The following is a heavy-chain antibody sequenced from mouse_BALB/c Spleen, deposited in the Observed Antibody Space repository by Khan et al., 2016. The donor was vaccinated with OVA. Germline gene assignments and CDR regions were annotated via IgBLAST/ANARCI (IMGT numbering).Heavy chain of an antibody. J-gene: IGHJ2*01. CDR2: ILPGSGDT. CDR3: ALYGSSGDY. Sequence: QVQLQQSGAELMKPGASVKISCKATGFTFSNYWIEWVKQRPGHGLEWIGQILPGSGDTNYNEKFEGKATFTADTSSNTAYMQISSLTSEDSAVYCCALYGSSGDYWGQGTTLTVSS. D-gene: IGHD1-1*01. CDR1: GFTFSNYW. V-gene: IGHV1-9*01.